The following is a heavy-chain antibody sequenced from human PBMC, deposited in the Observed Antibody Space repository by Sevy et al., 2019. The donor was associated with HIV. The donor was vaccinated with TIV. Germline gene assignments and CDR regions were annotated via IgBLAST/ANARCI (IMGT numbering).Heavy chain of an antibody. CDR1: GFTFSSYA. CDR3: AKVSGRYGDYPYFDY. CDR2: ISGSGVST. V-gene: IGHV3-23*01. J-gene: IGHJ4*02. D-gene: IGHD4-17*01. Sequence: GGSLRLSCAASGFTFSSYAMSWVRQAPGKGLEWVSAISGSGVSTYYADSVKGRFTISRDNSKNTLYLQMNSLRAEDTAVYYCAKVSGRYGDYPYFDYWGQGTLVTVSS.